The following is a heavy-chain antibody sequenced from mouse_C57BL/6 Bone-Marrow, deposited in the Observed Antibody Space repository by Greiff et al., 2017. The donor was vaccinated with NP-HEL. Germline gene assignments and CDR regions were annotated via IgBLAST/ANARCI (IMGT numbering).Heavy chain of an antibody. D-gene: IGHD2-10*02. Sequence: EVKLQESGPGLVKPSQSLSLTCSVTGYSITSGYYWNWIRRFPGNKLEWVGSISYDGSNNYSPSLKNRISIPRDTSKNQFVLKFNSVTAEDTATYYCARAYGNYLDYWGQGTTLTVSS. J-gene: IGHJ2*01. CDR3: ARAYGNYLDY. V-gene: IGHV3-6*01. CDR1: GYSITSGYY. CDR2: ISYDGSN.